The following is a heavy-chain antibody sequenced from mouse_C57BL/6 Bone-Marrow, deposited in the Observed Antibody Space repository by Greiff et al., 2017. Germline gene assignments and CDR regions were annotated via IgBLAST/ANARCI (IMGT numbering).Heavy chain of an antibody. J-gene: IGHJ2*01. D-gene: IGHD2-2*01. CDR2: IHPNSGST. CDR3: AKIYSGYLYFDY. V-gene: IGHV1-64*01. Sequence: QVQLQQPGAELVKPGASVKLSCKASGYTFTSYWMHWVKQRPGQGLEWIGMIHPNSGSTNYNEKFKSKATLTVDKSSSTAYMQLSSLTSEDSAVCYCAKIYSGYLYFDYWGQGTTLTVSS. CDR1: GYTFTSYW.